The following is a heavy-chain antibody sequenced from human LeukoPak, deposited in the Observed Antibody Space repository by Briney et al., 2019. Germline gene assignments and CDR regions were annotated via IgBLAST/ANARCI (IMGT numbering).Heavy chain of an antibody. CDR1: GFIFASYA. CDR2: ISGDGRST. CDR3: AKDMARSRLTSCDY. D-gene: IGHD2-2*01. J-gene: IGHJ4*02. Sequence: GGSLRLSCTASGFIFASYAMKWVRQAPGKGLESVSAISGDGRSTYYAGSVKGRFTISRDNSKYTLSLQMSSLRADDTAMYYCAKDMARSRLTSCDYWGQGTLVTVSS. V-gene: IGHV3-23*01.